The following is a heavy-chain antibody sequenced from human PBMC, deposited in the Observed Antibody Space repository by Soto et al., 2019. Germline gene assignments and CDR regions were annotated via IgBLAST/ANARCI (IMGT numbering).Heavy chain of an antibody. CDR2: IYYSGST. CDR3: AGPNIETYYPDAFDI. J-gene: IGHJ3*02. Sequence: QVQLQESGPGLVKPSQTLSLTCSVSGGSISSSVYYWGRIRQHPGKGMEWIGYIYYSGSTYYNPSLESRVTISVDTSKNQFFLKLVSVNAAETDVYYWAGPNIETYYPDAFDIWGQGTMFTVSS. D-gene: IGHD1-26*01. V-gene: IGHV4-31*03. CDR1: GGSISSSVYY.